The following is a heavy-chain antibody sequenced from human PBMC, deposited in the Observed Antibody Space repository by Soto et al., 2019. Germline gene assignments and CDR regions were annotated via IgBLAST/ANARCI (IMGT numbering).Heavy chain of an antibody. Sequence: GGSLRLYCAASGFTFRSYAISWVRQAPGKGLEWVSAISGSGGSTYYADSVKGRFTISRDNSKNTLYLQMNSLRAEDTAVYYCAKGVPGIAVAGTGYFQHWGQGTLVTVS. V-gene: IGHV3-23*01. CDR2: ISGSGGST. D-gene: IGHD6-19*01. J-gene: IGHJ1*01. CDR1: GFTFRSYA. CDR3: AKGVPGIAVAGTGYFQH.